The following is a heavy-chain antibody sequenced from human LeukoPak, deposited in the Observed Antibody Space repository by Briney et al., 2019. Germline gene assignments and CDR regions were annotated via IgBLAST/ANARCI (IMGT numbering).Heavy chain of an antibody. Sequence: GESLKISCKGSGYSFTSYWIGWVRQMPGKGLEWMGIIYPGDSDTRYSPSFQGQVTISADKSIGTAYLQWSSLKASDTAMYYCAITTYYDILTGFRFDYWGQGTLVTVS. J-gene: IGHJ4*02. CDR3: AITTYYDILTGFRFDY. V-gene: IGHV5-51*01. CDR1: GYSFTSYW. CDR2: IYPGDSDT. D-gene: IGHD3-9*01.